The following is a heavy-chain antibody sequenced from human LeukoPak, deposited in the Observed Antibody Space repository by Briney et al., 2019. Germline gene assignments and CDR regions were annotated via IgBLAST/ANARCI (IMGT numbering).Heavy chain of an antibody. CDR1: GGSIGSRGYH. Sequence: SETLSLTCNVSGGSIGSRGYHWGWIREPPGKGLEWIGSMDYSGRTYHNPSLRSRVTISVDASKNQLSLNQFSLKLTSVTAADTAVHYCARQIEVPGAIDYWGQGTLVSVSS. V-gene: IGHV4-39*01. J-gene: IGHJ4*02. CDR2: MDYSGRT. CDR3: ARQIEVPGAIDY. D-gene: IGHD6-19*01.